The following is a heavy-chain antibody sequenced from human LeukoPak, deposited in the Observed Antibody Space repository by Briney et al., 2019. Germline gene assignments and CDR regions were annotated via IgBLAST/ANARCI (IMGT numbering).Heavy chain of an antibody. CDR1: GYTFTSYD. D-gene: IGHD6-13*01. Sequence: ASVKVSCRASGYTFTSYDINWVRQATGQGLEWMGWINPISGYTGFAQKLQGRVTMTGDTSISTAYMELNSLRSDDAAVYYCARGNRLYTSTWSSLAFDIWGQGTMLTVSS. CDR2: INPISGYT. CDR3: ARGNRLYTSTWSSLAFDI. J-gene: IGHJ3*02. V-gene: IGHV1-8*01.